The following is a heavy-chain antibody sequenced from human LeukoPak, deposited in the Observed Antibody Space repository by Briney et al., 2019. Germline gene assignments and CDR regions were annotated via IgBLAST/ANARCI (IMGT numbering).Heavy chain of an antibody. Sequence: SETLSLTCTVSGGSVSSGSYYWSWIRQPPGKGLEWIGYIYYSGSTNYNPSLKSRVSISVDTSKNQFSLKLSSVTAADTAVYYCARGFCSGGSCYSAIFDYWGQGTLVTVSS. CDR2: IYYSGST. CDR1: GGSVSSGSYY. CDR3: ARGFCSGGSCYSAIFDY. J-gene: IGHJ4*02. V-gene: IGHV4-61*01. D-gene: IGHD2-15*01.